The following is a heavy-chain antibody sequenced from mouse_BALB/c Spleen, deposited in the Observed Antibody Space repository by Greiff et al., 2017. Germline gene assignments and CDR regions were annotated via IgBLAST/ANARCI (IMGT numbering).Heavy chain of an antibody. CDR1: GFTFSSFG. J-gene: IGHJ4*01. Sequence: EVHLVESGGGLVQPGGSRKLSCAASGFTFSSFGMHWVRQAPEKGLEWVAYISSGSSTIYYADTVKGRFTISRDNPKNTLFLQMTSLRSEDTAMYYCARTLLLDYAMDYWGQGTSVTVSS. CDR2: ISSGSSTI. CDR3: ARTLLLDYAMDY. V-gene: IGHV5-17*02. D-gene: IGHD2-10*01.